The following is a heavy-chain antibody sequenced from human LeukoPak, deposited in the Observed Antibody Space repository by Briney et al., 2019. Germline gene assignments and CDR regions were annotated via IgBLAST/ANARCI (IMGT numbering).Heavy chain of an antibody. Sequence: PGGSLRLSCAASGFTFSNYGMHWVRQAPGKELEWVAFVRYDGSNKYYADSVKGRFTISRDNSKNTLYLQMNSLRPEDTAVYYCAKRSGFDYWGQGTLVTVSS. CDR2: VRYDGSNK. CDR1: GFTFSNYG. V-gene: IGHV3-30*02. CDR3: AKRSGFDY. J-gene: IGHJ4*02. D-gene: IGHD1-26*01.